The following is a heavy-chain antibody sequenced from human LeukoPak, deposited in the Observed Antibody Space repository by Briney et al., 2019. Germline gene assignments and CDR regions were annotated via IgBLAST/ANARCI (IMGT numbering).Heavy chain of an antibody. CDR1: GFTFSSYW. J-gene: IGHJ4*02. CDR2: IKQDGSKK. V-gene: IGHV3-7*01. D-gene: IGHD3-22*01. CDR3: AREGHYHYDVPKPIDY. Sequence: GGSLRLSCAASGFTFSSYWMSWVRQAPGKGLEWVANIKQDGSKKYYVDSVKGRFTISRDNAKKSLYLQVNNLRAEDTAVYYCAREGHYHYDVPKPIDYWGQGTLVTVSS.